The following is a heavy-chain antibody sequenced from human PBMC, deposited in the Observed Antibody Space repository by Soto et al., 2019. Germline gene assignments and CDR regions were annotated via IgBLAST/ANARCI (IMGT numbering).Heavy chain of an antibody. CDR3: AREHYDFWSGYYTYDY. J-gene: IGHJ4*02. V-gene: IGHV3-74*01. CDR1: GFTFSSYW. CDR2: INSDGSST. D-gene: IGHD3-3*01. Sequence: GSLRLSCAASGFTFSSYWMHWVRQAPGKGLVWVSRINSDGSSTSYADSVKGRFTISRDNAKNTLYLQMNSLRAEDTAVYYCAREHYDFWSGYYTYDYWGQGTLVTAPQ.